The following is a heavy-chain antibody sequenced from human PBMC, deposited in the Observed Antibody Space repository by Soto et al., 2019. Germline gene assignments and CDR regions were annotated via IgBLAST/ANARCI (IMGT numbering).Heavy chain of an antibody. V-gene: IGHV3-11*01. D-gene: IGHD6-25*01. CDR3: SRDPRLADY. Sequence: QVQLVESGGGLVKPGGSLRLSCAASGFTFSDHYMTWIRQAPGKGPEWLSYISGGGDIISYADSVKGRFIISRDNAKRSLYLQMNSLTVEDTAVYSCSRDPRLADYWGQGTLVTVSS. CDR2: ISGGGDII. CDR1: GFTFSDHY. J-gene: IGHJ4*02.